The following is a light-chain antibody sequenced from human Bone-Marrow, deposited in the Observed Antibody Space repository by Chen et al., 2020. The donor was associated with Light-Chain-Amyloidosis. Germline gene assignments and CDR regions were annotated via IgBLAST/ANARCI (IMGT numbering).Light chain of an antibody. CDR1: QSVGSK. Sequence: EIVMTQSPATLSVSPGERATLSCRASQSVGSKLAWYQQKPGQAPRLLTYGASTRATGVAARFSGSGSGTEFTLTISSLQSEDFAVYYGQQYNDWPRTFGQGTKVEIK. CDR2: GAS. V-gene: IGKV3-15*01. J-gene: IGKJ1*01. CDR3: QQYNDWPRT.